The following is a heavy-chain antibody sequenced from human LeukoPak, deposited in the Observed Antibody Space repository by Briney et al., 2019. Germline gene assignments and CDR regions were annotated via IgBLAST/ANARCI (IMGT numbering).Heavy chain of an antibody. CDR3: ARVKGREGSTVIIDY. Sequence: SETLSLTCTVSGVSVSNYYWSWIRQSPGKGLEWIGYISHSGSVNYNPSLKSRVTMSVDTSKNQFSLKLSSVTAADTAVYYCARVKGREGSTVIIDYWGQGTLVTVSS. CDR2: ISHSGSV. J-gene: IGHJ4*02. D-gene: IGHD3-10*01. V-gene: IGHV4-59*02. CDR1: GVSVSNYY.